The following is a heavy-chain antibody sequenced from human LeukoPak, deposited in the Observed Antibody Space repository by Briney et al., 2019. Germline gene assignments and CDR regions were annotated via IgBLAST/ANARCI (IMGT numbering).Heavy chain of an antibody. CDR3: ARDAWGNSGYGPSGAFDI. Sequence: GGSLRLSCAASGFTFSSYSMNWVRQAPGKGLEWVSVIYSGGSTYYADSVKGRFTISRDNSKNTLYLQMNSLRAEDTAVYYCARDAWGNSGYGPSGAFDIWGQGTMVTVSS. V-gene: IGHV3-53*01. J-gene: IGHJ3*02. CDR1: GFTFSSYS. D-gene: IGHD5-12*01. CDR2: IYSGGST.